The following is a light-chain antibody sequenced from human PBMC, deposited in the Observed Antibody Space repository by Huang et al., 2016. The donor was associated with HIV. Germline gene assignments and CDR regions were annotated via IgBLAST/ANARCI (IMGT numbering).Light chain of an antibody. CDR2: SAS. J-gene: IGKJ1*01. V-gene: IGKV3-15*01. CDR3: QHYNNWPWWT. Sequence: EVVMTQSPAILSVSPGERATLSCRASQSVTSNLAWYQKKPGQAPRLLIYSASTRATGIPARFSGSGSGTEFTITISSLQSEDFAVYYCQHYNNWPWWTFGQGTKVEIK. CDR1: QSVTSN.